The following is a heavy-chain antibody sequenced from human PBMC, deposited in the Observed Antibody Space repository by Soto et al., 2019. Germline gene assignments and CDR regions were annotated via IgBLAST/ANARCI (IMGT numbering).Heavy chain of an antibody. J-gene: IGHJ4*01. D-gene: IGHD2-15*01. CDR1: GDSISSYNYY. Sequence: PSETLSLTCTVSGDSISSYNYYWGWIRQPPGKGLEWIGSIYYSGNTYYNPSLKSRVTISVDTSKNQFSLRLNSVTAADTAVYYCARFTDPEYCNGGTCYSKFWGQGTLVTVSS. V-gene: IGHV4-39*01. CDR3: ARFTDPEYCNGGTCYSKF. CDR2: IYYSGNT.